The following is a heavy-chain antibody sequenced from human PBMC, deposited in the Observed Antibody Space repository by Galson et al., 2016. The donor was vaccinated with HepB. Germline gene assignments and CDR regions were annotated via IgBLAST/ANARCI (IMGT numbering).Heavy chain of an antibody. CDR3: ARDVGYCSSTSCYKGGLFYYYGMDV. Sequence: SLRLSCAASGFTFSTYNMNWVRQAPGKGLEWVSSISNSNSYIYYTDSVKGRFTISRDNAKNSLYLQMNSLGAEDTAVYYCARDVGYCSSTSCYKGGLFYYYGMDVWTQGTTVTVSS. J-gene: IGHJ6*02. CDR1: GFTFSTYN. D-gene: IGHD2-2*02. V-gene: IGHV3-21*01. CDR2: ISNSNSYI.